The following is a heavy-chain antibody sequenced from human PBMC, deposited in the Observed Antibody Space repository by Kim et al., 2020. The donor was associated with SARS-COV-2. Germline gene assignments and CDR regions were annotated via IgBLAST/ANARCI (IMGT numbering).Heavy chain of an antibody. Sequence: YNPSLTSRVTISVDTSKNQFSLKLSSVTAADTAVYYCARSPHPDYYYMDVWGKGTTVTVSS. CDR3: ARSPHPDYYYMDV. V-gene: IGHV4-34*01. J-gene: IGHJ6*03.